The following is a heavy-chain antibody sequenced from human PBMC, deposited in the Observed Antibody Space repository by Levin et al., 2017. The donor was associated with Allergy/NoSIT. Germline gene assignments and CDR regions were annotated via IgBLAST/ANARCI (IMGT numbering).Heavy chain of an antibody. J-gene: IGHJ4*02. CDR1: GGSFSGFY. CDR2: IHYSGTI. Sequence: SETLSLTCAANGGSFSGFYWTWVRQPPGQGLEWIGDIHYSGTINYSPSLRSRLTISVDTSKNEFSLKLRSLTAADTAIYYCARGEYCIGGNCQLVYWGQGTLVTVSS. CDR3: ARGEYCIGGNCQLVY. D-gene: IGHD2-15*01. V-gene: IGHV4-34*01.